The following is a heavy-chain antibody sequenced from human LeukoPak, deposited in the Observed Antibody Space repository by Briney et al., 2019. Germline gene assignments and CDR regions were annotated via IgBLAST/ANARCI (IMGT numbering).Heavy chain of an antibody. V-gene: IGHV3-21*01. CDR1: GFTFSSYS. J-gene: IGHJ4*02. CDR2: ISSSSSYI. Sequence: GGALRLSCAASGFTFSSYSMNWVRQAPGEGLEWVSSISSSSSYIYYADSVKGRFTISRDNAKNSLYLQMNSLSAEDTAVYYCARDEGIAAAAFDYWGQGTLVTVSS. D-gene: IGHD6-13*01. CDR3: ARDEGIAAAAFDY.